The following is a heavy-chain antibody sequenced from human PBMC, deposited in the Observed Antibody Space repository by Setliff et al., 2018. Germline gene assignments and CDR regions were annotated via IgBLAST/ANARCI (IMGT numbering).Heavy chain of an antibody. Sequence: ASVKVSCKASGYTFTGYYMHWVRQAPGQGLEWMGRINPNSGGTNYAQKFQGRVTMTRDTSTSTAYMELSRLRSDDTAVYYCARTSIATRWSDYWGQGTLVTVSS. V-gene: IGHV1-2*06. CDR2: INPNSGGT. CDR3: ARTSIATRWSDY. D-gene: IGHD6-6*01. CDR1: GYTFTGYY. J-gene: IGHJ4*02.